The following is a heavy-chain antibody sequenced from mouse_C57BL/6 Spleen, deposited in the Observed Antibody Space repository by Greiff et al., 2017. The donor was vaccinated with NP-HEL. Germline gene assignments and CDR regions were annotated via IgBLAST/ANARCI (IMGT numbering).Heavy chain of an antibody. J-gene: IGHJ3*01. Sequence: QVQLQQPGAELVKPGASVKLSCKASGYTFTSYWMHWVKQRPGQGLEWIGMIHPNSGSTNYNEKFKSKATLTVDKSSSTAYMQLSSLTSEDSAVYYCARGAFYYDYDKGAWFAYWGQGTLVTVSA. CDR3: ARGAFYYDYDKGAWFAY. CDR2: IHPNSGST. CDR1: GYTFTSYW. V-gene: IGHV1-64*01. D-gene: IGHD2-4*01.